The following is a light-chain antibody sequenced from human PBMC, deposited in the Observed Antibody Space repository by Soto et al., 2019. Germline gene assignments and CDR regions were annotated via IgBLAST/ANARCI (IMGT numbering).Light chain of an antibody. CDR2: GAS. CDR3: QQRHSWVT. J-gene: IGKJ5*01. Sequence: IVMTQSPGTLAGSPGERATLSCRASQGVIVNLAWYQQKPGQAPRLLIFGASTRATGVPARFSGSGSGTDFTLTISMLEPEDFAIYYCQQRHSWVTFGQGTRLEIK. CDR1: QGVIVN. V-gene: IGKV3-15*01.